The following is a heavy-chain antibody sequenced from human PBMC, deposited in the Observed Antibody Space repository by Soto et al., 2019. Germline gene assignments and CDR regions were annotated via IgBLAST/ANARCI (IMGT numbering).Heavy chain of an antibody. CDR2: ISYDGSNK. J-gene: IGHJ4*02. D-gene: IGHD2-2*02. Sequence: PGGSLRLSCAASGFTFSSYARHWVRQAPGKGLEWVAGISYDGSNKYYADSVKGRFTISTDNSKNTLYLQMNSLRAEDTAVYYCARGYCSSTSCYRPDPVLDYWGQGTLVTVSS. CDR3: ARGYCSSTSCYRPDPVLDY. V-gene: IGHV3-30-3*01. CDR1: GFTFSSYA.